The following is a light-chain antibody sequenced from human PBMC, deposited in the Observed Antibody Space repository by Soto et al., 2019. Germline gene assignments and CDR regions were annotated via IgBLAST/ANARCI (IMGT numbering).Light chain of an antibody. CDR2: EVS. V-gene: IGLV2-18*02. Sequence: QSALTQPPSVSGSPGQSVTISCTGTSSDVGGYNRVSWYQQPPGTAPKLIIYEVSNRPSGVPDRFSGAKSGNTASLTVSGLQAEDEAHYYCSSYGSTNIVVFGGGTKLTVL. CDR3: SSYGSTNIVV. J-gene: IGLJ2*01. CDR1: SSDVGGYNR.